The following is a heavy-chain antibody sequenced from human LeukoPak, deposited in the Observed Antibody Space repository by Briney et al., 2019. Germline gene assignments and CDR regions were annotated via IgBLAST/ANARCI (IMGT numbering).Heavy chain of an antibody. D-gene: IGHD2-2*02. CDR1: GYSISSGYY. J-gene: IGHJ4*02. V-gene: IGHV4-38-2*02. Sequence: SETLSLTCTASGYSISSGYYWGWIRQPPGKGLEWIGSSYHSGSTYYNPSLKSRVTISVDTSKNQFSLKLSSVTAADTAVYYCASSWYQLLYASEYYFDYWGQGTLVTVYS. CDR2: SYHSGST. CDR3: ASSWYQLLYASEYYFDY.